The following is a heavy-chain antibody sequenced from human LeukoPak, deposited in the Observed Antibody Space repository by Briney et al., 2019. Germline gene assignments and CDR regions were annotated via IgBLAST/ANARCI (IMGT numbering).Heavy chain of an antibody. CDR1: GGSIRGYY. Sequence: PSETLSLTCIVSGGSIRGYYWNWIRQPPGKGLEWIGWMYDSGRTSYNPSIKSRLTISGDTSKNQISLKLSSVTAADTAVYFCARARDDWNDTLFEQWGQGTLVSVSS. CDR2: MYDSGRT. V-gene: IGHV4-59*01. D-gene: IGHD1-1*01. J-gene: IGHJ4*02. CDR3: ARARDDWNDTLFEQ.